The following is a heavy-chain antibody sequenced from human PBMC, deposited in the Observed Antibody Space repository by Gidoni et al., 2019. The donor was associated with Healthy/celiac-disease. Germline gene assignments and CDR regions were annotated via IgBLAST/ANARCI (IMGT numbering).Heavy chain of an antibody. V-gene: IGHV4-4*07. CDR2: IYTSGST. CDR1: GGSISSYY. CDR3: ARDGIAAAGPQEELYGMDV. J-gene: IGHJ6*02. Sequence: DSGPGLVKPSETLSLTCTVSGGSISSYYWSWIRQPAGKGLEWIGRIYTSGSTNHNPSLKSRVPMSVDTSKNQFSLKLSSVTAADTAVYYCARDGIAAAGPQEELYGMDVWGQGTTVTVSS. D-gene: IGHD6-13*01.